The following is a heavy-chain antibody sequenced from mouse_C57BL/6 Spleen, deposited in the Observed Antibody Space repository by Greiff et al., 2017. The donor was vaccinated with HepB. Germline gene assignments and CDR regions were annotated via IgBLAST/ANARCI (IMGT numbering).Heavy chain of an antibody. J-gene: IGHJ1*03. CDR1: GYAFTNYL. Sequence: QVQLQQSGAELVRPGTSVKVSCKASGYAFTNYLIEWVKQRPGQGLEWIGVINPGSGGTNYNEKFKGKATLTADKSSSTAYMQLSSLTSEDSAVYFCARWAPTVEGYFDVWGTGTTVTVSS. V-gene: IGHV1-54*01. CDR3: ARWAPTVEGYFDV. CDR2: INPGSGGT. D-gene: IGHD1-1*01.